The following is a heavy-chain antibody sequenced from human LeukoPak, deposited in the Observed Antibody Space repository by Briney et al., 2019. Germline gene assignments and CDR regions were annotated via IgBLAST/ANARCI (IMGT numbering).Heavy chain of an antibody. D-gene: IGHD3-22*01. J-gene: IGHJ4*02. CDR1: GFXFGDYA. CDR2: IRSKGYGGTT. Sequence: GGSLRLSCITSGFXFGDYAMSWVRQAPGKGLEWLGFIRSKGYGGTTEYAASVKGRFTISRDDSKSIAYLQMNSLKTEDTAVYYCQTYFYDTSGYYYTDQWGQGTLVTVSS. CDR3: QTYFYDTSGYYYTDQ. V-gene: IGHV3-49*04.